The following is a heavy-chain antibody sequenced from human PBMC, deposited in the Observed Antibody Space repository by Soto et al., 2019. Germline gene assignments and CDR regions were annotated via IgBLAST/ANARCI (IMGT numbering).Heavy chain of an antibody. Sequence: QVQLQESGPGLVKPSETLSLTCTVSGGSISSYYWSWIRQPPGKGLEWIGYIYYSGSTNYNPSLKSRVTISVDTSKNQFSLKLSSVTAADTAVYYCARDVGSGSYYNGPDYYYGMDVWGQGTTVTVSS. J-gene: IGHJ6*02. D-gene: IGHD3-10*01. CDR2: IYYSGST. CDR1: GGSISSYY. V-gene: IGHV4-59*01. CDR3: ARDVGSGSYYNGPDYYYGMDV.